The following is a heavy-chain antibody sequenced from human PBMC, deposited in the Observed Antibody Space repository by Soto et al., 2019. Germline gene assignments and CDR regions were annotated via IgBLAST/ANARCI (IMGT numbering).Heavy chain of an antibody. V-gene: IGHV1-69*02. J-gene: IGHJ4*02. CDR3: AXSYGSGYRAFDY. Sequence: QVQLVQSGAEVKRPGSSVKVSCKASGDTFTFYSINWVRQAPGLVLEWMGRINPILSMSNYAQRFQGRVTXXXXXSXSXAXXXXXXXXXXXTXIYYXAXSYGSGYRAFDYWGQGALVTVSS. CDR1: GDTFTFYS. D-gene: IGHD3-10*01. CDR2: INPILSMS.